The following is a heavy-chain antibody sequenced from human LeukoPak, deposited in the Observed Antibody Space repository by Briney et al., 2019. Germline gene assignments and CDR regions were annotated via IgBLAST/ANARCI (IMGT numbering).Heavy chain of an antibody. CDR1: GGSVSSYS. CDR3: ARTRSQAISAQYFDY. Sequence: SQTLSLTCTVSGGSVSSYSWSWIRQPPGKGLEWIGYFYYSGSTNYNPSLKSRVTISVDTSKSQFSLNLTSVTAADTAVYYCARTRSQAISAQYFDYWGQGTLVTVSS. J-gene: IGHJ4*02. V-gene: IGHV4-59*08. D-gene: IGHD2-2*02. CDR2: FYYSGST.